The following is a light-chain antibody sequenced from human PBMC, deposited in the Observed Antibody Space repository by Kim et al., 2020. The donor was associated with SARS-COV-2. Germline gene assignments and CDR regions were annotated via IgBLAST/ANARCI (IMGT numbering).Light chain of an antibody. J-gene: IGLJ1*01. Sequence: VLTQPPSASGTPGQRVTISCSGSSSNIGSNTVNWYQQLPGTAPKLLIYSNNRRPSGVTDRLSGSKSGTSASLAISGLQSEDEADYYCATCDDSLNGYFFGAGTKVTVL. V-gene: IGLV1-44*01. CDR2: SNN. CDR1: SSNIGSNT. CDR3: ATCDDSLNGYF.